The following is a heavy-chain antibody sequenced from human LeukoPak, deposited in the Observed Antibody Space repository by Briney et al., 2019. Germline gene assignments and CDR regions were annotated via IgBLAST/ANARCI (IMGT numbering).Heavy chain of an antibody. V-gene: IGHV1-18*04. J-gene: IGHJ4*02. CDR1: RYTFTSYG. CDR3: ARVTAYYDILTGPRGRSYYFDY. Sequence: ASVKVSCKASRYTFTSYGISWVRQAPGQGLEWMGWISAYNGNTNYAQKLQGRVTMTTDTSTSTAYMELRSLRSDDTAVYYCARVTAYYDILTGPRGRSYYFDYWGQGTLVTVSS. D-gene: IGHD3-9*01. CDR2: ISAYNGNT.